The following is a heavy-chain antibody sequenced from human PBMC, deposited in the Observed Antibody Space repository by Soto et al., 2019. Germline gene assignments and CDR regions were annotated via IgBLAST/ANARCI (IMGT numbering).Heavy chain of an antibody. CDR3: ARERRLVVVVAATRFDAFDI. Sequence: ASVKVSCKASGYTFTSYAMHWVRQAPGQRLEWMGWINAGNGNTKYSQKFQGRVTITRDTSASTAYMELSSLRSEDTAVYYCARERRLVVVVAATRFDAFDIWGQGTMVTVSS. D-gene: IGHD2-15*01. J-gene: IGHJ3*02. V-gene: IGHV1-3*01. CDR1: GYTFTSYA. CDR2: INAGNGNT.